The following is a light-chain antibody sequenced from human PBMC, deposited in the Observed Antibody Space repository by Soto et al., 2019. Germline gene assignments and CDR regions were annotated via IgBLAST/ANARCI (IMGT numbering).Light chain of an antibody. CDR1: NIGSKN. J-gene: IGLJ1*01. Sequence: SYELTQPLSVSVALGQTARITCGGNNIGSKNVHWYQQKPGQAPVLVIYRDSNRPSGIPERFSGSNSGNTATLTISRAQAGDEADYYCQVWDSSTAVFGTGTTLTVL. V-gene: IGLV3-9*01. CDR2: RDS. CDR3: QVWDSSTAV.